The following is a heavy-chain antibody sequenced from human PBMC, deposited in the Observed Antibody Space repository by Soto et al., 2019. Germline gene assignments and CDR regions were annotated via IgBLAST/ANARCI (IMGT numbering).Heavy chain of an antibody. V-gene: IGHV3-30-3*01. CDR3: AKDGGGYNYGYVMLDKYYYGMDV. CDR2: ISYDGTNK. J-gene: IGHJ6*02. CDR1: GFTFSTYA. D-gene: IGHD5-18*01. Sequence: QVQLVESGGGVVQPGRSLRLSCAASGFTFSTYAMHWVRQAPGKGLEWVAVISYDGTNKYYADSVRGRFTISRDNSKNTLLLQMNSMRSEDRAVYYCAKDGGGYNYGYVMLDKYYYGMDVWGQGTTVTVSS.